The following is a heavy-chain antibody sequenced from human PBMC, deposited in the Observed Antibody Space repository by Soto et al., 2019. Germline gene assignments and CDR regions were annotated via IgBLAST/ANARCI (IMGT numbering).Heavy chain of an antibody. CDR1: GFTFSSYW. J-gene: IGHJ6*02. D-gene: IGHD2-2*01. Sequence: PGGSLRLSCAASGFTFSSYWMHWVRQAPGKGLVWVSRINSDGSSTSYADSVKGRFTISRDNAKNTLYLQMNSLRAEDTAVYYCARLLGYCSSTSCYAGPNGMDVWGQGTTVTVSS. CDR2: INSDGSST. V-gene: IGHV3-74*01. CDR3: ARLLGYCSSTSCYAGPNGMDV.